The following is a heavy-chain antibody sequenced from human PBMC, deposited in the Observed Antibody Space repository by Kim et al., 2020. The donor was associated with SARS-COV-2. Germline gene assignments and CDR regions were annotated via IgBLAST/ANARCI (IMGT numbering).Heavy chain of an antibody. J-gene: IGHJ4*02. V-gene: IGHV3-21*04. CDR1: GFTFSSYS. CDR3: ARVFEGSGSYYFDY. D-gene: IGHD1-26*01. CDR2: ISSSSSYI. Sequence: GGSLRLSCAASGFTFSSYSMNWVRQAPGKGLEWVSSISSSSSYIYYADSVKGRFTISRDNAKNSLYLQMNSLRAEDTAVYYCARVFEGSGSYYFDYWGQGTLVTVSS.